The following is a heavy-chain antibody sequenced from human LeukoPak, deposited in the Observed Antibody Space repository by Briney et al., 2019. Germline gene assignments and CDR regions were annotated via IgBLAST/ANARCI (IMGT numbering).Heavy chain of an antibody. V-gene: IGHV3-23*01. J-gene: IGHJ4*02. D-gene: IGHD3-22*01. Sequence: GGSLRPSCAASGFTFSSHGMSWVRQAPGKGLEWVSTISGSGDNTYYADSVKGRFTISRDNSKNTLYLRLNSLRSEDTAIYYCASDRGYYDDTNYSLDYWGQGTLVIVSS. CDR1: GFTFSSHG. CDR3: ASDRGYYDDTNYSLDY. CDR2: ISGSGDNT.